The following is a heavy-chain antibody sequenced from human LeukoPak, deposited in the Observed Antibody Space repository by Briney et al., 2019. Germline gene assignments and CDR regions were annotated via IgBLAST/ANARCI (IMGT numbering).Heavy chain of an antibody. Sequence: SETLSLTCTVSSTSLTTYYWSWIRQPRGKGLEWIGYVTDAGFATYNPSLKSRVTLSVDTSTNQFSLKVHSVTVSDTAVYYCARDRAVGGRFFDLWGQGILVSVST. D-gene: IGHD6-19*01. CDR1: STSLTTYY. CDR2: VTDAGFA. V-gene: IGHV4-59*01. J-gene: IGHJ4*02. CDR3: ARDRAVGGRFFDL.